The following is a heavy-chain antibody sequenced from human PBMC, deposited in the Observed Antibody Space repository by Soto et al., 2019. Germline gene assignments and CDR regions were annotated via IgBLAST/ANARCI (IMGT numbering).Heavy chain of an antibody. D-gene: IGHD3-22*01. Sequence: SEILSLTCTVSGGSISSYYWNWIRQPPGKGLEWIGYIYHSGGTDYNPSLKSRVTITVDSSNNQFSLKLNSVTAADTAVYYCARDSRSGYYLEYWGQGTLVTVSS. J-gene: IGHJ4*02. CDR3: ARDSRSGYYLEY. CDR1: GGSISSYY. V-gene: IGHV4-59*12. CDR2: IYHSGGT.